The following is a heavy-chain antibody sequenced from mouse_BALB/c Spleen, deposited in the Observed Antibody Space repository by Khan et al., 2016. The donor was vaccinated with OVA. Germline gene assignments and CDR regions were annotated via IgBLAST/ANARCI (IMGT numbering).Heavy chain of an antibody. CDR2: ISYSGVT. Sequence: EVQLQESGPGLVKPSQPLSLTCTVTGYSITSGYAWNWIRQFPGNKLEWMGYISYSGVTSYTPSLKSRISITRDTSKNQFFLQLNSVTTEDTATYYCARGNYYGYYFDYWGQGTTLTVSS. V-gene: IGHV3-2*02. CDR3: ARGNYYGYYFDY. J-gene: IGHJ2*01. CDR1: GYSITSGYA. D-gene: IGHD1-1*01.